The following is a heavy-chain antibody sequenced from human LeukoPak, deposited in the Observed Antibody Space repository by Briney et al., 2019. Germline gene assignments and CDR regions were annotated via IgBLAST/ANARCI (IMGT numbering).Heavy chain of an antibody. CDR1: GYTFTSYG. Sequence: ASVKVSCKASGYTFTSYGISWVRQAPGQGLEWMGWISANNGNTNYAQKLQGRVTMTTDTSTSTAYMELRSLRSDDTAVYYCARDYLAYCGGDCYSGYDYWGQGTLVTVSS. V-gene: IGHV1-18*01. D-gene: IGHD2-21*02. CDR2: ISANNGNT. J-gene: IGHJ4*02. CDR3: ARDYLAYCGGDCYSGYDY.